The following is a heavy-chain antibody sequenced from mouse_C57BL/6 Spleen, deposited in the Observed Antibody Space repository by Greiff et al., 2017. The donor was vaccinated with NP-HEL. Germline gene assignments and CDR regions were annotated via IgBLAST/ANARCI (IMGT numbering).Heavy chain of an antibody. CDR3: ETYGSSYGYYFDY. CDR1: GFTFSDYG. V-gene: IGHV5-17*01. J-gene: IGHJ2*01. Sequence: EVKLMESGGGLVKPGGSLKLSCAASGFTFSDYGMHWVRQAPEKGLEWVAYISSGSSTIYYADTVKGRFTISRDNAKNTLFLQMTGLRSEDTAMYYCETYGSSYGYYFDYWGQGTTLTVSS. CDR2: ISSGSSTI. D-gene: IGHD1-1*01.